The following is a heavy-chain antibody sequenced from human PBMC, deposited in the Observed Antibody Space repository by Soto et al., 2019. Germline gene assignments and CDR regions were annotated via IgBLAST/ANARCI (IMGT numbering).Heavy chain of an antibody. J-gene: IGHJ4*02. CDR3: ARVDSSGYYYHFDY. Sequence: SVKVSCKASGGTFSSYAISWVRQAPGQGLEWMGGIIPIFGTANYAQKFQGRVTITADKSTSTAYMELSSLRSEDTAVYYCARVDSSGYYYHFDYWGQASPVTVST. CDR1: GGTFSSYA. V-gene: IGHV1-69*06. CDR2: IIPIFGTA. D-gene: IGHD3-22*01.